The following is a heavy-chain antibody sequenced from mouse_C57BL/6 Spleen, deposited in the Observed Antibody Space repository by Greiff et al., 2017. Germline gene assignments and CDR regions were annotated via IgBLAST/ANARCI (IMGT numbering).Heavy chain of an antibody. J-gene: IGHJ2*01. V-gene: IGHV1-64*01. CDR3: ARKYDYAPYFDY. D-gene: IGHD2-4*01. CDR1: GYTFTSYW. Sequence: VQLQQPGAELVKPGASVKLSCKASGYTFTSYWMHWVKQRPGQGLEWIGMIHPNSGSTNYNEKFKSKATLTVDKSSSTAYMQLSSLTSEDSAVYYCARKYDYAPYFDYWGQGTTLTVSS. CDR2: IHPNSGST.